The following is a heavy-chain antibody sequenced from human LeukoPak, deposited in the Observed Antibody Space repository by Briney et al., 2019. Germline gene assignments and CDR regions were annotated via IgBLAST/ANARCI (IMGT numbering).Heavy chain of an antibody. Sequence: ASVKVSCKASGYTFTGYYMHWVRQAPGQGLEWIGRINPNSGGTNYAQKCQGRVTMTRDTSISTAYMELSRLRSDDTAVYYCAGEDYYYGMDVWGQGTTVTVSS. J-gene: IGHJ6*02. CDR2: INPNSGGT. V-gene: IGHV1-2*06. CDR3: AGEDYYYGMDV. CDR1: GYTFTGYY.